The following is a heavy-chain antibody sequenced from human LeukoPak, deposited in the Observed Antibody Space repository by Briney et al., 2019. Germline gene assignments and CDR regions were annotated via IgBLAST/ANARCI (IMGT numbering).Heavy chain of an antibody. J-gene: IGHJ6*03. Sequence: ASVKVSCKASGYTFTSYGINWVRQPPGQGLELMGWISAYNGNTNYAQKLQGRVTMTTDTSKSTAYMELNRLTSDDTAVYYCATSAGDYRAGHYYYMGVWGKGSSVTVSS. CDR2: ISAYNGNT. CDR1: GYTFTSYG. V-gene: IGHV1-18*01. D-gene: IGHD4-11*01. CDR3: ATSAGDYRAGHYYYMGV.